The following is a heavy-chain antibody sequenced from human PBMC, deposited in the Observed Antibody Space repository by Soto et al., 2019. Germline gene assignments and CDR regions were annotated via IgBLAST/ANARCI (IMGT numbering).Heavy chain of an antibody. CDR2: ISATSTYI. CDR1: TFNFTSYS. D-gene: IGHD3-9*01. J-gene: IGHJ1*01. CDR3: ARFNSATGPRPFAH. Sequence: GWSLRLSCAGSTFNFTSYSLNWVRQAPGKGLEWVSSISATSTYIFYADSVKGRFTISRDNAKNSVSLQMNSLRAEDTALYYCARFNSATGPRPFAHWGRGTLVPVSS. V-gene: IGHV3-21*01.